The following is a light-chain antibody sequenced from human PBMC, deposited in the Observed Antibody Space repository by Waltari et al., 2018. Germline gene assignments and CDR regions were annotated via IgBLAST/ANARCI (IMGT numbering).Light chain of an antibody. J-gene: IGKJ5*01. CDR2: WAS. V-gene: IGKV4-1*01. CDR1: QSVLYSSNNKNY. Sequence: DIVMTQSPDSLAVSLGERATINCKSSQSVLYSSNNKNYLAWYQQKPDQPPKLLIYWASTRESGVPDRFSGSGSGTDFTLTISSLQAEDVAVYYCQQYYSTPPITFGQGTRLEIK. CDR3: QQYYSTPPIT.